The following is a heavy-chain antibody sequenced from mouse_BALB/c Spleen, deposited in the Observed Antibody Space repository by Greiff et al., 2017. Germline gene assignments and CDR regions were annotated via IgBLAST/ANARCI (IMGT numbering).Heavy chain of an antibody. D-gene: IGHD2-3*01. J-gene: IGHJ4*01. CDR3: ARRDGSYAMDY. CDR2: ISDGGSYT. Sequence: EVKVVESGGGLVKPGGSLKLSCAASGFTFSDYYMYWVRQTPEKRLEWVATISDGGSYTYYPDSVKGRFTISRDNAKNNLYLQMSSLKSEDTAMYYCARRDGSYAMDYWGQGTSVTVSS. V-gene: IGHV5-4*02. CDR1: GFTFSDYY.